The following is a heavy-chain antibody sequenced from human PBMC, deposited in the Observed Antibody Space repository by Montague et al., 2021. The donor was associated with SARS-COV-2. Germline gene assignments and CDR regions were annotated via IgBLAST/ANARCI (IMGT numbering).Heavy chain of an antibody. V-gene: IGHV4-39*07. D-gene: IGHD3-9*01. CDR3: ARDGTWLFEFLIGPRHYSYCMDV. CDR1: GGSISTIRYY. CDR2: ISYSGST. Sequence: SETLSLTCTVSGGSISTIRYYWGWIRQPPGKGLEWIATISYSGSTYYNPSLKSRVTISIDTSKNQFSLRLSSVTAADTAVYYCARDGTWLFEFLIGPRHYSYCMDVWGQGTTVTVSS. J-gene: IGHJ6*02.